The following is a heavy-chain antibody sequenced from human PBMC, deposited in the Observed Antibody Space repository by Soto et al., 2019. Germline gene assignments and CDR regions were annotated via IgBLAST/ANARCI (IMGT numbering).Heavy chain of an antibody. V-gene: IGHV3-73*01. J-gene: IGHJ4*02. CDR3: SRDDSDWSFN. CDR1: GLTFSDSA. D-gene: IGHD3-16*01. CDR2: IRSKTNNYAT. Sequence: GGSLRLSCAASGLTFSDSAIHWVRQASGKGLEWVGRIRSKTNNYATTYAASVKGRFTISRDDSKKTAYLQMNSLESEDTAVYYCSRDDSDWSFNWGRGTLVTVSS.